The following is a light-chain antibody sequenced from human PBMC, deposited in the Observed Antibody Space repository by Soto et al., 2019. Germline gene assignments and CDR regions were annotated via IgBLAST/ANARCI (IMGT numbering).Light chain of an antibody. Sequence: QSVLTQPASVSGSPGQSITISCTGTNSDVGTHNLVSWYQQHPGKAPKLIIYEGTKRPSGVSNRFSGSKSGNTASLTISGLQAEDEAYYYCCSYAVLYGTSPKVTVL. J-gene: IGLJ1*01. CDR3: CSYAVL. CDR2: EGT. CDR1: NSDVGTHNL. V-gene: IGLV2-23*01.